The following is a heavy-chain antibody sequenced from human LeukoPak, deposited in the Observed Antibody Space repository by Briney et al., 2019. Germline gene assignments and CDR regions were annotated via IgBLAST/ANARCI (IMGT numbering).Heavy chain of an antibody. V-gene: IGHV1-46*01. Sequence: ASVKVSCKASGYTFTSFYMHWVRQAPGQGLEWMGIINPRGGSATSAQRFQGRVTLTRDTSTSTVYMELSSLRSEDTAVYYCARDYHGSGSLTTFDYWGQGTLVTVSS. D-gene: IGHD3-10*01. CDR3: ARDYHGSGSLTTFDY. CDR1: GYTFTSFY. J-gene: IGHJ4*02. CDR2: INPRGGSA.